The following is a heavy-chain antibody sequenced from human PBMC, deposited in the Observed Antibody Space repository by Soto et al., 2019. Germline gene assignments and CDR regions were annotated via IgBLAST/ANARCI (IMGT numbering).Heavy chain of an antibody. D-gene: IGHD7-27*01. CDR3: ANIIGEHKVLDV. Sequence: GGSLRLSCAASGSTFSTYAMTWVRQAPGTGLEWVSSISGTGSSTYYADSVKGRFTVSRDNSKYTLYLQMNSLRAEDTARYYCANIIGEHKVLDVWGRGTLVPVSS. J-gene: IGHJ3*01. CDR1: GSTFSTYA. V-gene: IGHV3-23*01. CDR2: ISGTGSST.